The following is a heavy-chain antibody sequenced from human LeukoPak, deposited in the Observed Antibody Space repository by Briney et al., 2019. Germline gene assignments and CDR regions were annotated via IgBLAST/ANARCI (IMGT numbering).Heavy chain of an antibody. V-gene: IGHV1-2*02. CDR1: GYTFTGYY. CDR3: ARDRSTMTPDY. CDR2: INPNSGDT. Sequence: ASVKVSCKASGYTFTGYYMHWVRQAPGQGLEWMGWINPNSGDTNYAQKFQDRVTLTRDTSIITAYMGLSSLRSDDTAVYYCARDRSTMTPDYWGQGTLVTVSS. J-gene: IGHJ4*02. D-gene: IGHD3-22*01.